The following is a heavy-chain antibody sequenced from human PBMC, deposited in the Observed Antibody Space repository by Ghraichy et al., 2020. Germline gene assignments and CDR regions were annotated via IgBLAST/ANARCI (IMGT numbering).Heavy chain of an antibody. J-gene: IGHJ4*02. CDR3: ARELRNHLLSDY. CDR1: GYTFTNYD. V-gene: IGHV1-8*02. D-gene: IGHD1-14*01. Sequence: ASVKVSCKASGYTFTNYDISWVRQASGQGPEWMGWVNPISTNSGYAQNFEGRVSLTSDTSTSTAYMELHGLRSDDTAIYYCARELRNHLLSDYWGQGTLVTVSS. CDR2: VNPISTNS.